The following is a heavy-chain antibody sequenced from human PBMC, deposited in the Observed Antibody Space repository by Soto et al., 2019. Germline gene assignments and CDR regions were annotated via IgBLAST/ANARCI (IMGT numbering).Heavy chain of an antibody. CDR2: INDYGTTI. V-gene: IGHV3-74*01. CDR1: GVNLGIYG. CDR3: AKGMYYYDSSGYRLFDY. D-gene: IGHD3-22*01. J-gene: IGHJ4*02. Sequence: PGGALRLSCTDAGVNLGIYGMHWVVQTPGKGLVWVSRINDYGTTINSAESVEGRFTISRDDAKSEVYLQMNNLRAEDTAVYFCAKGMYYYDSSGYRLFDYWGQGTLVTVSS.